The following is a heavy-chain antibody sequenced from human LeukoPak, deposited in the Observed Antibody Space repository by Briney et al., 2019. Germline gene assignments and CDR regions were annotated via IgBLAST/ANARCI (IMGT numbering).Heavy chain of an antibody. D-gene: IGHD6-25*01. V-gene: IGHV4-39*07. Sequence: SETLSLTCTVSGGSISSSSYYWGWIRQPPGKGLEWIGTIYYTGSTYYNPSLKSRVTISVDTSKNQFSLRLTSVTVADTAVYYWARDVWQRDYYMDVWGKRTTVTISS. CDR1: GGSISSSSYY. CDR3: ARDVWQRDYYMDV. J-gene: IGHJ6*03. CDR2: IYYTGST.